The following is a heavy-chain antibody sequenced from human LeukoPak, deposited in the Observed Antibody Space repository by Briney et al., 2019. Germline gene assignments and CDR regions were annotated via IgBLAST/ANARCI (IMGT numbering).Heavy chain of an antibody. D-gene: IGHD6-13*01. J-gene: IGHJ6*02. CDR1: GGSISSYY. CDR3: ARHPSPIAATSYYYYGMDV. CDR2: IYYSGST. V-gene: IGHV4-59*08. Sequence: SETLSLTCTVSGGSISSYYWSWIRQPPGKGLEWIGYIYYSGSTNYNPSPKSRVTISVDTSKNQFSLKLSSVTAADTAVYYCARHPSPIAATSYYYYGMDVWGQGTTVTVSS.